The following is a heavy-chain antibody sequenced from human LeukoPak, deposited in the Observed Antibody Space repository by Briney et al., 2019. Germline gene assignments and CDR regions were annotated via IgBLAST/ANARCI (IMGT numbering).Heavy chain of an antibody. CDR3: ARDRSYYGSGSYSPFAFDI. CDR1: GGSISSSNW. J-gene: IGHJ3*02. CDR2: IYHSGST. D-gene: IGHD3-10*01. V-gene: IGHV4-4*02. Sequence: PSETLSLTCAVSGGSISSSNWWSWVRQPPGKGLEWIGEIYHSGSTNYNPSLKSRVTISVDTSKNQFSLKLSSVTAADTAVYYCARDRSYYGSGSYSPFAFDIWGQGTMVTVSS.